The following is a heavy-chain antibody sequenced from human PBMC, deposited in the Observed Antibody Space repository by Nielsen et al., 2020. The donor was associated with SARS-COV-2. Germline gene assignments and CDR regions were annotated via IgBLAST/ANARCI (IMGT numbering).Heavy chain of an antibody. V-gene: IGHV3-7*01. CDR1: GFTFSSYW. J-gene: IGHJ4*02. CDR2: IKQDGSEK. CDR3: ARDSGNSGYDFGFGEDLDY. Sequence: GESLKISCAASGFTFSSYWMSWVRQAPGKGLEWVANIKQDGSEKYYVDSVKGRFTISRDNAKNSLYLQMNSPRAEDTAVYYCARDSGNSGYDFGFGEDLDYWGQGTLVTVSS. D-gene: IGHD5-12*01.